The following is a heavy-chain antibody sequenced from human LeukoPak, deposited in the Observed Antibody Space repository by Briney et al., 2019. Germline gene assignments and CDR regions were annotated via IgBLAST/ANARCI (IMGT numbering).Heavy chain of an antibody. CDR2: INHSGST. J-gene: IGHJ4*02. Sequence: SETLSLTCAVYGGSFSGYYWSWIRQPPGKGLEWIGEINHSGSTNYNPSLKSRVTISVDTSKNQFSLELSSVTAADTAVYYCARESSYYDSSGYLDYWGQGTLVTVSS. CDR1: GGSFSGYY. CDR3: ARESSYYDSSGYLDY. D-gene: IGHD3-22*01. V-gene: IGHV4-34*09.